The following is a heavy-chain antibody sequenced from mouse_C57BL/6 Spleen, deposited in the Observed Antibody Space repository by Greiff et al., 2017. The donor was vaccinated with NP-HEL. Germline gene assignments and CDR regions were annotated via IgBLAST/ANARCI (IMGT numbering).Heavy chain of an antibody. Sequence: EVKLMESGPGLVKPSQSLSLTCSVTGYSITSGYYWNWIRQFPGNKLEWMGYISYDGSNKYNPSLKNRISITRDTSKNQFFLKLNSVTTEDTATYYCAREGGNYSYAMDYWGQGTSVTVSS. CDR3: AREGGNYSYAMDY. CDR1: GYSITSGYY. D-gene: IGHD2-1*01. CDR2: ISYDGSN. V-gene: IGHV3-6*01. J-gene: IGHJ4*01.